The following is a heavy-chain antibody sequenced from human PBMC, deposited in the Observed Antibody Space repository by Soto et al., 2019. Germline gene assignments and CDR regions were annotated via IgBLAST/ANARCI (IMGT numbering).Heavy chain of an antibody. J-gene: IGHJ3*02. Sequence: SETLSLTCTVSGGSISSYYWSWIRQPPGKGLEWIGYIYYSGSTNYNPSLKSRVTISVDTSKNQFSLKLSSVTAADTAVYYCARYVYGDYDFIGDAFDIWGQGTMVTVSS. D-gene: IGHD4-17*01. CDR2: IYYSGST. V-gene: IGHV4-59*01. CDR3: ARYVYGDYDFIGDAFDI. CDR1: GGSISSYY.